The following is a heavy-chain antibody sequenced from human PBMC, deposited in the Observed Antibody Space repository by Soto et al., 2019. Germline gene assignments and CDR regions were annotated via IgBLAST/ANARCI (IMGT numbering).Heavy chain of an antibody. CDR1: GFTFSSYA. CDR2: ISGSGGST. J-gene: IGHJ6*03. CDR3: AKDRPDGYGSSWFNYYYYMDV. D-gene: IGHD6-13*01. V-gene: IGHV3-23*01. Sequence: EVQLLESGGGLVQPGGSLRLSCAASGFTFSSYAMSWVRQAPGKGLEWVSAISGSGGSTYYADSVKGRFTISRDNSKNTLYLQMNSLRAEDTAVYYCAKDRPDGYGSSWFNYYYYMDVWGKGTTVTVSS.